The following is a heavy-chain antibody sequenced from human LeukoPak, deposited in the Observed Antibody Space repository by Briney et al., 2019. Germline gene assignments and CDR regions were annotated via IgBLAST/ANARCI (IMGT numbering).Heavy chain of an antibody. V-gene: IGHV3-64*01. Sequence: GGSLRLSCAASGFTFSSYAMHWVRQAPGKGLEYVSAISSNGGSTYYANSVKGRFTISRDNSKNTLYLQMGSLRAEDMAVYYCARGGVYYYDSSGYYLFDYWGQGTLVTVSS. D-gene: IGHD3-22*01. J-gene: IGHJ4*02. CDR1: GFTFSSYA. CDR3: ARGGVYYYDSSGYYLFDY. CDR2: ISSNGGST.